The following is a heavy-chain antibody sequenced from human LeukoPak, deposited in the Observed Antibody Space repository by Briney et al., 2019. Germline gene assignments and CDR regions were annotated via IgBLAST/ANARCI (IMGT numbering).Heavy chain of an antibody. J-gene: IGHJ4*02. CDR3: ARSDCGSTSCYTMSN. CDR1: GFTFSTYA. Sequence: GGSLRLSCAASGFTFSTYAMHWVREAPGQGLDYVSGISSDGIIIHYANSVKGRFTISRDNSKNTLFLQMGSLRAEDMAVYYCARSDCGSTSCYTMSNWGQGTLVTVSS. V-gene: IGHV3-64*01. D-gene: IGHD2-2*02. CDR2: ISSDGIII.